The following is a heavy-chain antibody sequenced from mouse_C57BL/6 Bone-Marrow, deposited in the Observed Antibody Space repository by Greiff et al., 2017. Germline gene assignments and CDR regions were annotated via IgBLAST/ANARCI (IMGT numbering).Heavy chain of an antibody. Sequence: EVKLQESGGDLVKPGGSLKLSCAASGFTFSSYGMSWVRQTPDKRLEWVATISSGGSYTYYPDSVKGRFTISRDNAKNTLYLQMSSLKSEDTAMYYCASNYYGSSYDYWGQGTTLTVSS. CDR2: ISSGGSYT. J-gene: IGHJ2*01. D-gene: IGHD1-1*01. CDR1: GFTFSSYG. CDR3: ASNYYGSSYDY. V-gene: IGHV5-6*01.